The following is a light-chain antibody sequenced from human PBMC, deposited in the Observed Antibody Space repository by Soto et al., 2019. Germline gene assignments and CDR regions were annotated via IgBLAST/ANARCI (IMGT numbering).Light chain of an antibody. CDR2: LNSDGSH. Sequence: QSVLTQSPSASASLGASVKLTCTLNSGHSRYAISWHQQQPEKGPRYLMKLNSDGSHTKGDGIPDRFSGSTSGAERYLTISSLQSEDEADYYCQTWGTGIHVVFGGGTKVTVL. CDR1: SGHSRYA. J-gene: IGLJ2*01. CDR3: QTWGTGIHVV. V-gene: IGLV4-69*01.